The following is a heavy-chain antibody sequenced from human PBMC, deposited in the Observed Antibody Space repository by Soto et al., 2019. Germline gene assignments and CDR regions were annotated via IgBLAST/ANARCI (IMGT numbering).Heavy chain of an antibody. CDR3: ARERPAEGYCSGGSCRLRPWFDH. CDR1: GGSFSGYY. D-gene: IGHD2-15*01. J-gene: IGHJ5*02. V-gene: IGHV4-34*01. CDR2: INHSGST. Sequence: QVQLQQWGAGLLKPSETLSLTCAVYGGSFSGYYWSWIRQPPGKGLEWIGEINHSGSTNYNPSLKSRVTISVDTFKNQFSLKLSSVTAADEAVYYCARERPAEGYCSGGSCRLRPWFDHWGQGTLVTVSS.